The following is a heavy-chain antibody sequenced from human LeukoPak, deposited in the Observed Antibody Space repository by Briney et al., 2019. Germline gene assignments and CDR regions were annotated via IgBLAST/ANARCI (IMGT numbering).Heavy chain of an antibody. V-gene: IGHV3-30*02. Sequence: GGSLRLSCAASGFTFSSYGMHWVRQAPGKGLEWVAFIRYDGSNKYYADSVKGRFTISRDNSKNTLYLQMNSLRAEDTAVYYCAKERVEQLREVIDAFDIWGQGTMVTVSS. D-gene: IGHD6-6*01. J-gene: IGHJ3*02. CDR2: IRYDGSNK. CDR3: AKERVEQLREVIDAFDI. CDR1: GFTFSSYG.